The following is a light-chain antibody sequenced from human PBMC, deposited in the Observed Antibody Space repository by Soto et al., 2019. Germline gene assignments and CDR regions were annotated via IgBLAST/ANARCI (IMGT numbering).Light chain of an antibody. V-gene: IGKV3-20*01. CDR1: QSVSNNY. CDR3: RHLVSSWK. Sequence: LSSRASQSVSNNYLAWYQQKPGHAPRLLIYGASNRATGIPDRFFGSASEANLASTASSVSPVDCAAYYCRHLVSSWKFGQGTEVDIK. J-gene: IGKJ1*01. CDR2: GAS.